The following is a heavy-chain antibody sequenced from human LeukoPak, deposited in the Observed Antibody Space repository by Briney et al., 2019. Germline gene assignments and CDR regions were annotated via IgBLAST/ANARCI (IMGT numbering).Heavy chain of an antibody. V-gene: IGHV1-18*01. CDR1: GYTFTSYG. D-gene: IGHD3-22*01. CDR3: ARGVHVRYYDRSHYFDY. Sequence: GASVKVSCKASGYTFTSYGISWVRQAPGQGLEWMGWISAYNGNTNYAQKFQGRVTMTRDTSTSTVYMEVSSLRSEDTAVYYCARGVHVRYYDRSHYFDYWGQGTLVTVSS. CDR2: ISAYNGNT. J-gene: IGHJ4*02.